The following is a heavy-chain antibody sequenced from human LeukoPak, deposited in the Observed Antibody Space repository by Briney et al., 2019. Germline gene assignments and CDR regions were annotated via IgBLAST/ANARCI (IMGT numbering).Heavy chain of an antibody. CDR3: ARVLAYSYGSGGHAFDI. V-gene: IGHV4-59*01. CDR1: GGSISSYY. CDR2: IYYCGST. J-gene: IGHJ3*02. Sequence: SETLSLTCTVSGGSISSYYWSWIRQPPGKGLEWIGYIYYCGSTNYNPSLKSRVTISVDTSKNQFSLKLSSVTAADTAVYYCARVLAYSYGSGGHAFDIWGQGTMVTVSS. D-gene: IGHD5-18*01.